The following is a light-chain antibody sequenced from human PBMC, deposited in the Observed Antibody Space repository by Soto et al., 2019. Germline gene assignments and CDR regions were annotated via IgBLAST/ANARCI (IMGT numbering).Light chain of an antibody. Sequence: IVLTQSPGTLSLSPGERATLSCRASQSVGSNYLAWFQQKPGQAPRILIFAASSRATGIPGRFSGSGSGSDFTLTSSRLDPEDFAVYYCQQYGTSPWTFGQGTKVEIK. V-gene: IGKV3-20*01. CDR2: AAS. J-gene: IGKJ1*01. CDR1: QSVGSNY. CDR3: QQYGTSPWT.